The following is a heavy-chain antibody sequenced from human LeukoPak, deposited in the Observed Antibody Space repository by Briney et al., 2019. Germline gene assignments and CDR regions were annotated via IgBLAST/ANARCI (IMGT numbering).Heavy chain of an antibody. CDR1: KFNFNSYG. Sequence: PGGSLRLSCTTSKFNFNSYGMNWVRQDPGRGLEWVSSISSSGTYIYYADSVKGRFTVSRDNAKNSLYLEMDSLRAEDTAVYYCARHYYFDSGAYYYREFDHWGQGTLVTVSS. J-gene: IGHJ4*02. CDR2: ISSSGTYI. D-gene: IGHD3-22*01. CDR3: ARHYYFDSGAYYYREFDH. V-gene: IGHV3-21*01.